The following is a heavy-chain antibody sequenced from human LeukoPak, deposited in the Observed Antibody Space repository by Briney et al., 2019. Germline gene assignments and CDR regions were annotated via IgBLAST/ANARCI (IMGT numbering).Heavy chain of an antibody. D-gene: IGHD3-22*01. V-gene: IGHV3-23*01. J-gene: IGHJ4*02. CDR3: ASTDYYDSSGYYSEPFDY. CDR1: GFTFSSYA. CDR2: ISGSGGST. Sequence: GGSLRLSCAASGFTFSSYAMSWVRQAPGKGLEWVSAISGSGGSTYYADSVKGRFTISRDNSKNTLYLQMNSLRAEDTAVYYCASTDYYDSSGYYSEPFDYWGQGALVTVSS.